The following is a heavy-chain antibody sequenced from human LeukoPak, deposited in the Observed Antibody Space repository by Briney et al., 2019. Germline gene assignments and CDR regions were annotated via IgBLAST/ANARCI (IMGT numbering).Heavy chain of an antibody. Sequence: ASVKVSCKASGYTFTGYYMHWVRQAPGQGLEWMGWINPNSGGTNYAQKFQGRVTMTRDTSISTAYMELSRLRSDDTAVYYCARDLGYCSSTSCYFWFDPWGQGTLATVSS. CDR1: GYTFTGYY. CDR2: INPNSGGT. D-gene: IGHD2-2*01. CDR3: ARDLGYCSSTSCYFWFDP. J-gene: IGHJ5*02. V-gene: IGHV1-2*02.